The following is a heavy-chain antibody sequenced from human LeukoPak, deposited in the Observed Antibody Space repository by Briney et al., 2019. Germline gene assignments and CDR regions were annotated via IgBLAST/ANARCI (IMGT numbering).Heavy chain of an antibody. CDR2: IYYSGST. CDR3: ARHSGGTYGYYYGVDV. J-gene: IGHJ6*02. V-gene: IGHV4-59*08. Sequence: PSETLSLTCTVSGGSISSYYWSWIRQPPGKGLEWIGYIYYSGSTNYNPSLKSRVTISVDTSKNQFSLKLNSVTAADTAVYYCARHSGGTYGYYYGVDVWGQGTTVTVSS. CDR1: GGSISSYY. D-gene: IGHD1-26*01.